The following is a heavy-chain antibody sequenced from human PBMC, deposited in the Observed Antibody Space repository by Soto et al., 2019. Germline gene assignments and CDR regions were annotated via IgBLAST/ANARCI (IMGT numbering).Heavy chain of an antibody. J-gene: IGHJ4*02. V-gene: IGHV3-21*01. CDR2: ISSSSSHR. D-gene: IGHD2-15*01. Sequence: EVQLVESGGGLVKPEGSLRLSCAASGFTFSSYSMNWIRQAPGKGLEWVSFISSSSSHRNYADSVKGRFTISRDNAKNSLYLQMNSLRPEDTAVYYCAKGYCSGGSCYSPYFFDYWGQGTLVTVSS. CDR1: GFTFSSYS. CDR3: AKGYCSGGSCYSPYFFDY.